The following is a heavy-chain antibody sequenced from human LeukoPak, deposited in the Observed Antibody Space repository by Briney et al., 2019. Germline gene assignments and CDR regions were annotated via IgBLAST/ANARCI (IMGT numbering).Heavy chain of an antibody. CDR2: IYNSGST. CDR1: GGSISSSSYY. J-gene: IGHJ4*02. Sequence: PSETLSLTCTVSGGSISSSSYYWTWIRQPPGKGLEWIGYIYNSGSTSYNPSLKSRVTISVDTSKNQFSLRLSSVTAADTAVYYCARSVPSLDYLFDSWGQGTLVTVSS. V-gene: IGHV4-61*05. CDR3: ARSVPSLDYLFDS. D-gene: IGHD4-11*01.